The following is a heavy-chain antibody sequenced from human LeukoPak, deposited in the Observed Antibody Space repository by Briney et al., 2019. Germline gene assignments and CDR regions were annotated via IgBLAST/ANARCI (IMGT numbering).Heavy chain of an antibody. J-gene: IGHJ5*02. V-gene: IGHV4-59*01. CDR2: IYYSGST. CDR3: ARLLRYFDWLPAGNWFDP. D-gene: IGHD3-9*01. CDR1: GGSFSGYY. Sequence: SETLSLTCAVYGGSFSGYYWGWIRQPPGRGLEWIGYIYYSGSTNYNPPLKSRVTISVDTSKNQLSLKLSSVTAADTAVYYCARLLRYFDWLPAGNWFDPWGQGTLVTVSS.